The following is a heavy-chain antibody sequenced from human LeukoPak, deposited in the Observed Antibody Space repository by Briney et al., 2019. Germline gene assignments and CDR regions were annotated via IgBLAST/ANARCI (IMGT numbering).Heavy chain of an antibody. V-gene: IGHV3-30*18. D-gene: IGHD2-15*01. Sequence: PGGSLRLSCAASGFTFSSYGMHWVRQAPGKGLEWVAVISYDGSNKYYADSVKGRFTISRDNSENTLYLQMNSLRAEDTAVYYCAKDVAGVLQPFDYWGQGTLVTVSS. CDR2: ISYDGSNK. J-gene: IGHJ4*02. CDR3: AKDVAGVLQPFDY. CDR1: GFTFSSYG.